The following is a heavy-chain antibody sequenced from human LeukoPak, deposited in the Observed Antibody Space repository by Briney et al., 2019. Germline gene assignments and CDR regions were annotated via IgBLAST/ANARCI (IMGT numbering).Heavy chain of an antibody. V-gene: IGHV3-66*01. CDR2: IYSGGST. CDR3: ARDRGYCSGGSCYSGFYY. J-gene: IGHJ4*02. Sequence: GGSLRLSCAASGFTASNNYITWIRQAPGKGLEWVSVIYSGGSTYYADSVKGRFTISRDNSKNTLYLQMNSLRAEDTAVYYCARDRGYCSGGSCYSGFYYWGQGTLVTVSS. CDR1: GFTASNNY. D-gene: IGHD2-15*01.